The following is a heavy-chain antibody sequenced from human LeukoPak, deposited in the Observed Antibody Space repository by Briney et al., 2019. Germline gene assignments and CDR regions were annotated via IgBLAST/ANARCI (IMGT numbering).Heavy chain of an antibody. D-gene: IGHD3-22*01. CDR1: GGTFSSYA. V-gene: IGHV1-69*04. J-gene: IGHJ5*02. CDR2: IIPILGIA. Sequence: SVKVSCKASGGTFSSYAISWVRQAPGQGLEWMGRIIPILGIANYAQKFQGRVTITADKSTSTAYMELSSLRSEDTAVYYCARDWLYYDSSGDNWFDPWGQGTLVTVSP. CDR3: ARDWLYYDSSGDNWFDP.